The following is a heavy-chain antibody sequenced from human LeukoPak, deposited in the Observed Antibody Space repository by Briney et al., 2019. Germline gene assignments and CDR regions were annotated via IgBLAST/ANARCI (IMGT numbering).Heavy chain of an antibody. Sequence: SETLSLTCTVSGGSLRSYYWSWIRQPPGKGLEWIGYIYYSGSTNYNPSLKSRVTISVDTSKNQFSLKLSSVTAADTAVYYCARDFGCYGSGSRNYYYYGMDVWGKGTTVTVSS. V-gene: IGHV4-59*01. J-gene: IGHJ6*04. CDR3: ARDFGCYGSGSRNYYYYGMDV. CDR1: GGSLRSYY. D-gene: IGHD3-10*01. CDR2: IYYSGST.